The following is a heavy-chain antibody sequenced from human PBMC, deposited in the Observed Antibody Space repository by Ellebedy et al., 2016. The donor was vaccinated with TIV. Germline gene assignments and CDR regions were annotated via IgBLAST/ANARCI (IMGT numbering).Heavy chain of an antibody. V-gene: IGHV3-23*01. J-gene: IGHJ4*02. CDR2: ISRSGDYT. CDR1: GFTFSSYA. CDR3: AKREMIRDTTGTPATLFDL. D-gene: IGHD1-26*01. Sequence: PGGSLRLSCVASGFTFSSYAMSWVRQAPGKGLEWVSVISRSGDYTNYADSVKGRFTISRDNSKNTLYLQMNSLRAEDTAVYCCAKREMIRDTTGTPATLFDLWGQGTLVTVSS.